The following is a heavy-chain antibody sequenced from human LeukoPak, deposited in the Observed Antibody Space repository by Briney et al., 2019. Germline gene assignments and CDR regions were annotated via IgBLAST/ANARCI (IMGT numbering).Heavy chain of an antibody. CDR2: ISGSGDST. CDR1: GFTFSSYV. D-gene: IGHD3-22*01. V-gene: IGHV3-23*01. Sequence: GGSLRLSCAASGFTFSSYVMSWVRQAPGKGLEWVSGISGSGDSTYYADSVKGRFTISRDNSKNTLNLQMNSLRAEDTAIYYCARGYYYDSSVAYWGQGTLVTVSS. J-gene: IGHJ4*02. CDR3: ARGYYYDSSVAY.